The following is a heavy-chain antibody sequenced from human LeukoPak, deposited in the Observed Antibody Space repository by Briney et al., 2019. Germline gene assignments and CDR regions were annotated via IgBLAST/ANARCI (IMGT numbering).Heavy chain of an antibody. CDR2: ISSSSSYT. J-gene: IGHJ6*02. D-gene: IGHD2-8*01. Sequence: PGGSLRLSCAASGFTFSDYYMSWIRQAPGKGLEWVSYISSSSSYTNYADSVKGRFTISRDNAKNSLYLQMNSLRAEDTAVYYCARDAPHCTNGVCSHYGMDVWGQGTTATVSS. CDR1: GFTFSDYY. CDR3: ARDAPHCTNGVCSHYGMDV. V-gene: IGHV3-11*06.